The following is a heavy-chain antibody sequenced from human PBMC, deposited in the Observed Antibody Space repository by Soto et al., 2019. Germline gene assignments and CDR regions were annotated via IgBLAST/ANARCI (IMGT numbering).Heavy chain of an antibody. J-gene: IGHJ4*02. V-gene: IGHV1-18*04. D-gene: IGHD3-10*01. CDR1: GYTFTSYG. Sequence: QVQLVQSGAEVKKPGASVKVSCKASGYTFTSYGITWVRQAPGQGLEWMGWIRVHNGNTNYAQNLQGRVTMTTDTSTSTAYMELRSLRSDDTAVYYCVRDLDGSGSYYTGYWGPGTLVTVSS. CDR3: VRDLDGSGSYYTGY. CDR2: IRVHNGNT.